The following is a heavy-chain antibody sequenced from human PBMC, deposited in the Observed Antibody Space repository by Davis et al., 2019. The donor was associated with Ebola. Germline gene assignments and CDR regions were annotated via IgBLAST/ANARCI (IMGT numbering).Heavy chain of an antibody. CDR1: GFSLSTSGVG. CDR2: IYWDDDK. J-gene: IGHJ5*02. D-gene: IGHD7-27*01. V-gene: IGHV2-5*02. Sequence: SGPTLVKPTQTLTLTCPFSGFSLSTSGVGVVWIRQPPGKALEWLALIYWDDDKRYSPSLKSRVTITKDTSKNQVVLTMTNMDPVDTATYYCAHRRPGWGFDPWGQGTLVTVSS. CDR3: AHRRPGWGFDP.